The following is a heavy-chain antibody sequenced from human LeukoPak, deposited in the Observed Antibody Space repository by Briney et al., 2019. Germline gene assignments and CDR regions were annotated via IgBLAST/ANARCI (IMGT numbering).Heavy chain of an antibody. CDR2: IRSKANSYAT. CDR3: TSRRTDHSNTIIDY. Sequence: GGSLRLSCAASGFTFSNAWMSWVRQAPGKGLEWVGRIRSKANSYATAYAASVKGRFTISRDDSKNTAYLQMNSLKTEDTAVYYCTSRRTDHSNTIIDYWGQGTLVTVSS. V-gene: IGHV3-73*01. J-gene: IGHJ4*02. CDR1: GFTFSNAW. D-gene: IGHD4-11*01.